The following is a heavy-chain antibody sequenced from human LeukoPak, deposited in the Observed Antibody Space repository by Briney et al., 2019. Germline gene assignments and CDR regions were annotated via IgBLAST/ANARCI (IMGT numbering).Heavy chain of an antibody. CDR2: ISAYNGNT. J-gene: IGHJ4*02. V-gene: IGHV1-18*01. Sequence: GASVTVSCTASGGTFSSYAISWVRQAPGQGLEWMGWISAYNGNTNYAQKLQGRVTMTTDTSTSTAYMELRSLRSDDTAVYYCARATINYDFWSGYSVDGFDYWGQGTLVTVSS. CDR3: ARATINYDFWSGYSVDGFDY. D-gene: IGHD3-3*01. CDR1: GGTFSSYA.